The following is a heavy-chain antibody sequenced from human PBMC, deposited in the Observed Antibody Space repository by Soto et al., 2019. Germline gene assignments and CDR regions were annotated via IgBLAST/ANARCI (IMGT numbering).Heavy chain of an antibody. CDR2: IKRKTDGGTT. Sequence: GGSLRLSCAASGFTFSNAWMSWVRQAPGKGLEWVGRIKRKTDGGTTDYAAPVKGRFTISRDDSKNTLYLQVNSLKTEDTAVYYSTTDYPRSLPGYWGQGTLVTVSS. CDR3: TTDYPRSLPGY. J-gene: IGHJ4*02. CDR1: GFTFSNAW. V-gene: IGHV3-15*01.